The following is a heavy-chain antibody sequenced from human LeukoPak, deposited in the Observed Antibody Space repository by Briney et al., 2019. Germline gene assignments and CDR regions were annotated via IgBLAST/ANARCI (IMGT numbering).Heavy chain of an antibody. V-gene: IGHV3-74*01. D-gene: IGHD5-24*01. CDR1: GFTFSSYW. Sequence: PGGSLRLSCTASGFTFSSYWMHWVRQAAGKGLVWVSRINSDGCSTSYADSVKGRFTISRDNAKNTLYLQMNSLRAEDTAVYYCARRIQGMAPYYFDYWGQGTLVTVSS. CDR3: ARRIQGMAPYYFDY. J-gene: IGHJ4*02. CDR2: INSDGCST.